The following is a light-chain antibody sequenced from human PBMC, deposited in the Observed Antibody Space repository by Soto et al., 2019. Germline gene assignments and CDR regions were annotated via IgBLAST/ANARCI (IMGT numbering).Light chain of an antibody. J-gene: IGKJ4*01. CDR2: SAS. CDR3: QQYKAWPLT. V-gene: IGKV3-15*01. CDR1: QSVSNN. Sequence: EIVMTQSPATMSVSPGERATLSCRASQSVSNNLAWYQQKPGQPPRLLIYSASTRSTGIPARFSGSASGTEFTLSISSLQSEDFAVYYCQQYKAWPLTFGGGTKVETK.